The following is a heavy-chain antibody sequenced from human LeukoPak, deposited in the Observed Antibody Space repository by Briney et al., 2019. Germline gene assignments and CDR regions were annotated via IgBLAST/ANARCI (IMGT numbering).Heavy chain of an antibody. CDR1: GGSISGAY. V-gene: IGHV4-59*01. D-gene: IGHD5-12*01. CDR2: IYYSGST. J-gene: IGHJ6*02. CDR3: ARTGSGRDYYGMDV. Sequence: SETLSLTCSVSGGSISGAYWSWIRQAPGKGLEWIGYIYYSGSTDYNPSLESRVTISIDTSKNHFSLNLTAVIAADTAIYYCARTGSGRDYYGMDVWGQGTTVTVSS.